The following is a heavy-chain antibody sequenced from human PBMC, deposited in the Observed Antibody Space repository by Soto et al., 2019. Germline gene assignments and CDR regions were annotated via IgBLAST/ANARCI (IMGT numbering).Heavy chain of an antibody. CDR2: FNPKTGGP. Sequence: ASVKVSCKASGYTFTDYYIHWVRQAPGQGLEWLGWFNPKTGGPNYAPKFQGRVTMTRDTSLRTTYMELTRLTSDDPAVYYCAREHAGFGDYWGPGTLVTVSS. J-gene: IGHJ4*02. V-gene: IGHV1-2*02. D-gene: IGHD3-16*01. CDR3: AREHAGFGDY. CDR1: GYTFTDYY.